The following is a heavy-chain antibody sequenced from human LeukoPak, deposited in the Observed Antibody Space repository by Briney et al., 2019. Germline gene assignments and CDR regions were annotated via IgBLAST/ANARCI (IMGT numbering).Heavy chain of an antibody. J-gene: IGHJ4*02. CDR3: ARGQKYRNGYTVTELGSGYFDY. Sequence: SETLSLTCSVSGGSISSYYWTWIRQPPGRGLEWIGYIYYSGRTSYNPSLKSRVTISVDTSKNHFSLTLSSVTAADTAVYYCARGQKYRNGYTVTELGSGYFDYWGQGTLVTVSS. V-gene: IGHV4-59*01. CDR2: IYYSGRT. D-gene: IGHD5-18*01. CDR1: GGSISSYY.